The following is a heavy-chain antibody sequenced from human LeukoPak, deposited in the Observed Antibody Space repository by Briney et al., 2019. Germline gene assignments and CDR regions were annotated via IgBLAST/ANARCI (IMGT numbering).Heavy chain of an antibody. CDR1: GFSFNSHW. V-gene: IGHV3-30*02. CDR3: AKRSLYCSSTSCPFDY. J-gene: IGHJ4*02. Sequence: GGSLRLSCSASGFSFNSHWMTWVRQAPGRGLEWVAFIRHDGSNKYYADSVKGRFTISRDNSKNTLYLQMNSLRAEDTAVYYCAKRSLYCSSTSCPFDYWGQGTLVTVSS. CDR2: IRHDGSNK. D-gene: IGHD2-2*01.